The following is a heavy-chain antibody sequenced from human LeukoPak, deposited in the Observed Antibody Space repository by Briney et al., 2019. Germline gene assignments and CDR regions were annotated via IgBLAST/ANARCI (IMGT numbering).Heavy chain of an antibody. CDR2: IYYSGST. CDR1: GGSISSYY. V-gene: IGHV4-59*01. CDR3: ARVPDGIAADY. Sequence: PSETLSPTCTVSGGSISSYYWSWIRQPPGKGLESIGYIYYSGSTNYNPSLKSRVTISVDTSKNQFSLKLSSVTAADTAVYYCARVPDGIAADYWGQGTLVTVSS. J-gene: IGHJ4*02. D-gene: IGHD6-13*01.